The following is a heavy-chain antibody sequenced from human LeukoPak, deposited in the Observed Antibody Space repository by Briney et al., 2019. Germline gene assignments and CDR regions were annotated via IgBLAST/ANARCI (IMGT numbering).Heavy chain of an antibody. D-gene: IGHD4-17*01. V-gene: IGHV4-31*03. CDR1: GDSISSGGYY. CDR2: IYYSGST. Sequence: PSETLSLTCTVSGDSISSGGYYWSWIRQHPGKGLEWIGYIYYSGSTYYNPSLKSRVTISVDTSKNQFSLKLSSVTAADTAVYYCATSTTVTTAWFDPWGQGTLVTVSS. J-gene: IGHJ5*02. CDR3: ATSTTVTTAWFDP.